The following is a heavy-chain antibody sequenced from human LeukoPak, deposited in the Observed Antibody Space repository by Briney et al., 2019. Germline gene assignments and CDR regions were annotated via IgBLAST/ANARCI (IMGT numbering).Heavy chain of an antibody. V-gene: IGHV3-23*01. Sequence: GGSLRLSCAASGFTFSSYAMGWVPPAPGKGLEWVSAISGSGGSTYYADPVKGRFTISRDNSKNTLYLQMNSLRAGDTAVYYCAKDYEATGTEPFDYWGQGTLVTVSS. D-gene: IGHD5-12*01. CDR3: AKDYEATGTEPFDY. CDR2: ISGSGGST. CDR1: GFTFSSYA. J-gene: IGHJ4*02.